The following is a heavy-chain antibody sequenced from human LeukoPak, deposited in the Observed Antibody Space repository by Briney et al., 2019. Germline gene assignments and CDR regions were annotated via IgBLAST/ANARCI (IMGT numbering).Heavy chain of an antibody. J-gene: IGHJ4*02. CDR1: GGSVTSTNW. V-gene: IGHV4-4*02. CDR2: VHLDGRT. D-gene: IGHD3-3*01. CDR3: AREGGFYRPLDY. Sequence: SETLSLTCAVSGGSVTSTNWWTWVRQPPGKGLEWIGEVHLDGRTNYNPSLKSRLIMSVDLPENHISLKPASVTAADTAVYYCAREGGFYRPLDYSGQGTLVTVSS.